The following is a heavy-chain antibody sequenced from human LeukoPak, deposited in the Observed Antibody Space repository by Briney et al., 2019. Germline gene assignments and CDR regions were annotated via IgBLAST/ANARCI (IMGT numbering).Heavy chain of an antibody. J-gene: IGHJ4*02. D-gene: IGHD1-26*01. V-gene: IGHV1-2*02. CDR1: GYTFTGYY. CDR3: ARGGYVGATIVLYYFDY. Sequence: ASVKVSCKASGYTFTGYYMHWVRQAPGQGLEWMGWINPNSGGTNYAQKFQGRVTMTRDTSISTAYMELSGLRSDDTAVYYCARGGYVGATIVLYYFDYWGQGTLVTVSS. CDR2: INPNSGGT.